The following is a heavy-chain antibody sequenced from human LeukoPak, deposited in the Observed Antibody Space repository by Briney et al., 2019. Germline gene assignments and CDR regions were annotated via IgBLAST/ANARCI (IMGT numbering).Heavy chain of an antibody. CDR3: TVSHCSGGGCYGGDPAAFDI. CDR2: IFYSGST. CDR1: GGSIRSYY. V-gene: IGHV4-59*01. Sequence: SETLSLTCAVSGGSIRSYYWSWIREPPGKGLEWIGSIFYSGSTNYNPSLKSRVTISVDTSKNQFALKLSSVTAAGTALFYWTVSHCSGGGCYGGDPAAFDIWGQGTMVTVSS. J-gene: IGHJ3*02. D-gene: IGHD2-15*01.